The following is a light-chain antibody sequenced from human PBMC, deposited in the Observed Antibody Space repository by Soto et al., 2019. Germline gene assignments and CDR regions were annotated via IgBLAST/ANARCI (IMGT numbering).Light chain of an antibody. V-gene: IGLV2-14*01. CDR3: SSYTSSSTSYV. CDR1: SSDVGGYND. Sequence: QSALTQPASVSGSPGQSITISCTGTSSDVGGYNDVSWYQQHPGKAPKLMIYGVSNRPSGVSNRFSGSKSGNTASLTISGLQAEDEADYCCSSYTSSSTSYVFGTGTKVTVL. CDR2: GVS. J-gene: IGLJ1*01.